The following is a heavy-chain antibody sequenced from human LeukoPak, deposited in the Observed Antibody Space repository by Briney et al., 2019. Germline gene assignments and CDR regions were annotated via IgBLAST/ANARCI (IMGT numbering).Heavy chain of an antibody. D-gene: IGHD6-13*01. CDR1: GYTFTSYV. Sequence: GASVKVSCKASGYTFTSYVISWVRQAPGQGLEWMGWISAYNGNTNYAQKLQGRVTMTTDTSTSTAYMELRSLRSDDTAVYYCARVRAGSSSGGYYFDYWGQGTLVTVSS. V-gene: IGHV1-18*01. CDR3: ARVRAGSSSGGYYFDY. J-gene: IGHJ4*02. CDR2: ISAYNGNT.